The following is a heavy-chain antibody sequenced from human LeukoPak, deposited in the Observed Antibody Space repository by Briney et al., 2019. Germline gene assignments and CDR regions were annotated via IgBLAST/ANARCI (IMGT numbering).Heavy chain of an antibody. Sequence: SETLCLTCTVSGGSVGSYYWSWIRQPPGKGLEWIGYIYYSGSTNYNPSLKSRVTMSVDTSKNQFSLKLTSVTAADTAVYYCARVSPRRQLLLSVWGQGTLATVSS. D-gene: IGHD2-2*01. CDR1: GGSVGSYY. V-gene: IGHV4-59*02. J-gene: IGHJ4*02. CDR3: ARVSPRRQLLLSV. CDR2: IYYSGST.